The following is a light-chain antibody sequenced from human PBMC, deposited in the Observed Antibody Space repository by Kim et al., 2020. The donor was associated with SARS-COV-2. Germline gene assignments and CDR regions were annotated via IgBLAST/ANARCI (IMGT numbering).Light chain of an antibody. CDR1: SLRSYY. Sequence: SSELTQDPAVSVALGQTVRITCQGDSLRSYYASWYQQKPRQAPVLVIYGKNNRPSGIPDRFSGSSSGNTASLTITGAQAEDEADYYCNSRDSSGNHHYVFGTGTKVTVL. CDR3: NSRDSSGNHHYV. V-gene: IGLV3-19*01. J-gene: IGLJ1*01. CDR2: GKN.